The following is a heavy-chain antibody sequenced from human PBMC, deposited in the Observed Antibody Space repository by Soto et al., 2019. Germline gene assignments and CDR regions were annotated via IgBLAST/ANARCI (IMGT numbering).Heavy chain of an antibody. J-gene: IGHJ4*02. V-gene: IGHV1-69*13. CDR2: IIPIFGTA. Sequence: SVKVSCKASGGTFSSYAISWVRQAPGQGLEWMGGIIPIFGTANYAQKFQGRVTITADESTSTAYMELSSLRSEDTAVYYCARVHPPSYYDSSGYYFDYWGPGTLVTVSS. CDR3: ARVHPPSYYDSSGYYFDY. CDR1: GGTFSSYA. D-gene: IGHD3-22*01.